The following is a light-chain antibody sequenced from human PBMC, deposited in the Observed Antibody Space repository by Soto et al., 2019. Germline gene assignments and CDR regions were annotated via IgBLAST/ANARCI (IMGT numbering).Light chain of an antibody. V-gene: IGKV1-5*03. CDR1: QSITTW. Sequence: DIQMTQSPSTLSASVGERVTITCRASQSITTWLAWYQQKPGKAPKLLIYKASSLEGGVPSRFSGSGSGTEFNITISSLPPDDFATYYCHQYNTYPLTFGGGTTVEIK. J-gene: IGKJ4*01. CDR2: KAS. CDR3: HQYNTYPLT.